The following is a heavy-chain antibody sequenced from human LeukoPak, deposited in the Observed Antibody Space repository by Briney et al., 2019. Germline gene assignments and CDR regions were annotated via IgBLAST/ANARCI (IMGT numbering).Heavy chain of an antibody. J-gene: IGHJ4*02. CDR3: ARGPGIYSSSWYDY. CDR2: INHSGSP. CDR1: GGSFSGYY. Sequence: SETLSLTCAVYGGSFSGYYWSWIRQPPGKGLEWIGQINHSGSPNYNPSLKSRVTISVDTSKNQFSLKLTSVTAADTAVYYCARGPGIYSSSWYDYWGQGTLVTVSS. V-gene: IGHV4-34*01. D-gene: IGHD6-13*01.